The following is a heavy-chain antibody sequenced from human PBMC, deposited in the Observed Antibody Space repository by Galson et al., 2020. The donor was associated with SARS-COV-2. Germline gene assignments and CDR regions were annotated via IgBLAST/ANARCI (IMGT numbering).Heavy chain of an antibody. D-gene: IGHD2-8*01. V-gene: IGHV2-5*01. CDR2: IYWHDDK. Sequence: SGPTLVKPTQTLTLTCTFSGFSFSTSGVAVGWIRQPPGKALEWLAIIYWHDDKRYTPSLKSRLRISRDTSKNQVVLTMTNMDPVDTATYYCAHRKVVPNDVAAWYFDLWGRGTLVTVTS. CDR3: AHRKVVPNDVAAWYFDL. CDR1: GFSFSTSGVA. J-gene: IGHJ2*01.